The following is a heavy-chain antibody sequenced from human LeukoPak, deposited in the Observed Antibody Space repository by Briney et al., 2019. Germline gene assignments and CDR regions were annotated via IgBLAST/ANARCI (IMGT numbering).Heavy chain of an antibody. J-gene: IGHJ4*02. CDR1: GFTFSSYW. CDR2: INSDGSST. CDR3: ARVSSPLQTYYYDSSGDYYFDY. V-gene: IGHV3-74*01. D-gene: IGHD3-22*01. Sequence: GGSLRLSCAASGFTFSSYWMHWVRHAPGKGLVWVSRINSDGSSTSYADSVKGRFTISRDNAKNTLYLQMNSLRAEDTAVYYCARVSSPLQTYYYDSSGDYYFDYWGQGTLVTVSS.